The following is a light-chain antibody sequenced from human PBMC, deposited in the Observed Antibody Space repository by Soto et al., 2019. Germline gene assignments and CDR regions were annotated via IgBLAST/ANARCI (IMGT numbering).Light chain of an antibody. Sequence: QSVLTQPPSASASLGASVTLTCTLSSGDGNYKVDWYQQRPGKGPRFVMRVGTGGIVGSKGDGIPDRFSVLGSGLNRYLTIKNIQAEDESDYHCGADHGSGRNFVYLVFGGGTKLTVL. CDR3: GADHGSGRNFVYLV. J-gene: IGLJ2*01. V-gene: IGLV9-49*01. CDR1: SGDGNYK. CDR2: VGTGGIVG.